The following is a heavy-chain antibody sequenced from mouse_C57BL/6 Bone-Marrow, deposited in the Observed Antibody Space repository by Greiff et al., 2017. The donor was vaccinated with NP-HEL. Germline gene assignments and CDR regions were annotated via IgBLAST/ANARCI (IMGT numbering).Heavy chain of an antibody. J-gene: IGHJ2*01. V-gene: IGHV1-26*01. CDR1: GYTFTDYY. CDR2: INPNNGGT. CDR3: ASYPYYFDY. Sequence: EVQPQQSGPELVKPGASVKISCKASGYTFTDYYMNWVKQSHGKSLEWIGDINPNNGGTSYNQKFKGKATLTVDKSSSTAYMELRSLTSEDSAVYYCASYPYYFDYWGQGTTLTVSS.